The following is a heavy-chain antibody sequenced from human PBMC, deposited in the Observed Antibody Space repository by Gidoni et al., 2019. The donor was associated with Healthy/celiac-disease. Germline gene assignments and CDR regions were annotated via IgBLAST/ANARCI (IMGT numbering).Heavy chain of an antibody. Sequence: QVQLVESGGGLVQPGRSLRLSCAASGFTLSSYGMHWVRQAPGKGLEWVAVIWYDGSNKYYADSVKGRFTISRDNSKNTLYLQMNSLRAEDTAVYYCAREGSGYYFDYWGQGTLVTVSS. J-gene: IGHJ4*02. CDR3: AREGSGYYFDY. CDR2: IWYDGSNK. D-gene: IGHD3-10*01. V-gene: IGHV3-33*01. CDR1: GFTLSSYG.